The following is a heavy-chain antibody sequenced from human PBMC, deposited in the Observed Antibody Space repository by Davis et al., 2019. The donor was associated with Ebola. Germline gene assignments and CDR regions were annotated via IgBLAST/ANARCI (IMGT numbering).Heavy chain of an antibody. D-gene: IGHD6-6*01. J-gene: IGHJ4*02. CDR3: ARVRERPRSIAARTTIDY. V-gene: IGHV1-69*04. Sequence: SVKVSCKASGGTFSSYAISWVRQAPGQGLEWMGRIIPILGIANYAQKFQGRVTITADKSTSTAYMELSSLRSEDTAVYYCARVRERPRSIAARTTIDYWGQGTLVTVSS. CDR2: IIPILGIA. CDR1: GGTFSSYA.